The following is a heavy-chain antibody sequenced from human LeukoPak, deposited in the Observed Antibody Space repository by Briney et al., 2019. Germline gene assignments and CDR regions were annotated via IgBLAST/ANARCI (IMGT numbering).Heavy chain of an antibody. CDR3: VRPGASGTEGLEY. CDR1: GGYISSSSYY. D-gene: IGHD1-26*01. CDR2: IYKSGNS. J-gene: IGHJ4*02. Sequence: PSETLSLNCTVSGGYISSSSYYWRWIPQTPVEGLEWIGSIYKSGNSYYNPSLKSRVTISIDTSKNQFSLEVTSVTVADTAVYYCVRPGASGTEGLEYWGQGTLVTVSP. V-gene: IGHV4-39*01.